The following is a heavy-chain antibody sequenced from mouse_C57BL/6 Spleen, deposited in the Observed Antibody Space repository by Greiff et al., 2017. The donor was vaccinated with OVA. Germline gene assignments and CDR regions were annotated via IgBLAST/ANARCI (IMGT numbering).Heavy chain of an antibody. CDR1: GYTFTSYW. J-gene: IGHJ2*01. V-gene: IGHV1-69*01. D-gene: IGHD1-1*01. CDR2: IDPSDSYT. CDR3: ARWDYYGSS. Sequence: QVHVKQPGAELVMPGASVKLSCKASGYTFTSYWMHWVKQRPGQGLEWIGEIDPSDSYTNYNQKFKGKSTLTVDKSSSTAYMQLSSLTSEDSAVYYCARWDYYGSSWGQGTTLTVSS.